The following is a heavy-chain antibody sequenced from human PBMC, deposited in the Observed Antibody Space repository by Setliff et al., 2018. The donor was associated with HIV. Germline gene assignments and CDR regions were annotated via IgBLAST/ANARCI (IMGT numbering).Heavy chain of an antibody. Sequence: PGESLKISCKGSGYSFTDYWIGWVRQMPGKGLEWMGIIYPADSETRYGPSFQGQVTISADKSINTAYVQWSSLKASDTAMYYCARHRHSSSFLIENFDSWGQGTLVTVSS. CDR1: GYSFTDYW. J-gene: IGHJ4*02. CDR2: IYPADSET. V-gene: IGHV5-51*01. CDR3: ARHRHSSSFLIENFDS. D-gene: IGHD6-6*01.